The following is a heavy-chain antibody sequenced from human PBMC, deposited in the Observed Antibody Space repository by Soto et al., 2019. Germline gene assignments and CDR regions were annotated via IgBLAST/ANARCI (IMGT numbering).Heavy chain of an antibody. CDR2: ISGSGGST. CDR3: ATGVVRGAPYFDY. V-gene: IGHV3-23*01. CDR1: GFTFSSYG. Sequence: GGSLRLCCTASGFTFSSYGMTWVRQAPGKGLEWVSAISGSGGSTYYADSVKGRFTISRDNSKNTLYLQMNSLRDEDTAVYYCATGVVRGAPYFDYWGQGTLVTVSS. J-gene: IGHJ4*02. D-gene: IGHD3-10*01.